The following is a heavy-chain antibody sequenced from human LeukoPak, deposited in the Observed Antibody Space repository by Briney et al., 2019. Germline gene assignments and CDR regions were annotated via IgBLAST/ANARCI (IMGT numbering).Heavy chain of an antibody. CDR1: GYTFTSYY. CDR2: INPSGGST. V-gene: IGHV1-46*01. J-gene: IGHJ6*02. D-gene: IGHD3-3*01. Sequence: ASVKVSCTASGYTFTSYYMHWVRQAPGQGLEWMGIINPSGGSTSYAQKFQGRVTMTRDTSTSTVYMELSSLRSEDTAVYYCAREARNYDFWSGHYYYYGMDVWGQGTTVTVSS. CDR3: AREARNYDFWSGHYYYYGMDV.